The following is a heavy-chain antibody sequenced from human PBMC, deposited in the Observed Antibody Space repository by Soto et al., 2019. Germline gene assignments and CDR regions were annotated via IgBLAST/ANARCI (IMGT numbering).Heavy chain of an antibody. Sequence: PETLSLTPSVSGGSISSSSYFWGWTRQPPGKGLEWIGSIYYSGSTYYNPSLKSRVTVSVDTSKNQFSLKLSSVTAADTAVYYCARHPSDFWFDPWGQGTLVTVSS. J-gene: IGHJ5*02. V-gene: IGHV4-39*01. CDR3: ARHPSDFWFDP. CDR1: GGSISSSSYF. D-gene: IGHD2-21*02. CDR2: IYYSGST.